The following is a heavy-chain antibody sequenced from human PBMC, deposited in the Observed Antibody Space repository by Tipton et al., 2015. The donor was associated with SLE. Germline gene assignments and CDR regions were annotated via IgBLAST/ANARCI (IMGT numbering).Heavy chain of an antibody. CDR3: AKDPPHSGAFTPPADY. J-gene: IGHJ4*02. CDR2: ITGSSVSDSGGGT. D-gene: IGHD1-26*01. Sequence: GSLRLSCAASGFTFSDYAMSWVRQAPRKGLEWVSVITGSSVSDSGGGTYYAESVKGRFTISRDNSKNTLYLQMNSLRTEDTAVYYCAKDPPHSGAFTPPADYWGQGTLVTVSS. CDR1: GFTFSDYA. V-gene: IGHV3-23*01.